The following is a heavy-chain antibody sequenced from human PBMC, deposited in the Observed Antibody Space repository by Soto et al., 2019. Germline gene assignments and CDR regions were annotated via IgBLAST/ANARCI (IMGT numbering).Heavy chain of an antibody. V-gene: IGHV3-73*01. D-gene: IGHD2-2*01. CDR3: TRPGFGDFVDPYDYGIDV. J-gene: IGHJ6*02. CDR2: IRSKANTYAT. Sequence: GGSLRLSCAASGLPFSGSPIHWVRQASGKGLEWVGRIRSKANTYATAYATSVKGRFTISRDDSKNTTYLQMNSLKTEDTAVYFCTRPGFGDFVDPYDYGIDVWGQGTTVTVSS. CDR1: GLPFSGSP.